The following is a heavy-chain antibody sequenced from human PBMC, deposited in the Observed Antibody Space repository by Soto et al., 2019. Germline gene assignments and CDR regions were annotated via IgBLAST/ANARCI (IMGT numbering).Heavy chain of an antibody. CDR3: ARESMTKVFGAFDI. D-gene: IGHD4-17*01. CDR1: GGSISSGGYY. Sequence: SETLSLTCTVSGGSISSGGYYWSWIRQLPGKGLEWIGYIYYSGSTYYNPSLKSRVTISVDTSKNQFSLKLSSVTAADTAVYYCARESMTKVFGAFDIWGQGTMVTVSS. V-gene: IGHV4-31*03. CDR2: IYYSGST. J-gene: IGHJ3*02.